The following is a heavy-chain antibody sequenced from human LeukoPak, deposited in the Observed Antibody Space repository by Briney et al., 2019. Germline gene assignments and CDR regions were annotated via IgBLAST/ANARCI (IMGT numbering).Heavy chain of an antibody. V-gene: IGHV1-69*13. CDR1: GGTFSSYA. CDR3: ARGRAGWDSNYDFGY. CDR2: IIPIFGTA. J-gene: IGHJ4*02. Sequence: ASVKVSCKASGGTFSSYAISWVRQAPGQGLEWMGGIIPIFGTANYAQKFQGRVTITADESTSTAYMELSSLRSEDTAVYYCARGRAGWDSNYDFGYWGQGTLVTASS. D-gene: IGHD4-11*01.